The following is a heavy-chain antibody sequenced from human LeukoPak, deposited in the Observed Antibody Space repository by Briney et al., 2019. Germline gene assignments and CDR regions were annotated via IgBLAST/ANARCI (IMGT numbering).Heavy chain of an antibody. CDR2: ISWNSGSI. J-gene: IGHJ3*02. CDR1: GFTFDDYA. CDR3: AKAPYMGSAFDI. V-gene: IGHV3-9*03. Sequence: GGSLRLSCAASGFTFDDYAMHWVRQAPGKGLEGVSGISWNSGSIGYADSVKGRFTISRDNAKNSLYLQMNSLRAEDMALYYCAKAPYMGSAFDIWGQGTMVTVSS. D-gene: IGHD1-26*01.